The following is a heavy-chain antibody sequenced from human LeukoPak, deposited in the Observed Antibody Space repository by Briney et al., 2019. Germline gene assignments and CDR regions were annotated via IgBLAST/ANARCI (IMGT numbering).Heavy chain of an antibody. CDR2: IYYSGST. Sequence: GSLRLSCAASGFTFSSYNMNWVRQPPGKGLEWIGYIYYSGSTNYNPSLKSRVTISVDTSKNQFSLKLSSVTAADTAVYYCARVSGYSGYGFDYWGQGTLVTVSS. J-gene: IGHJ4*02. D-gene: IGHD5-12*01. CDR1: GFTFSSYN. CDR3: ARVSGYSGYGFDY. V-gene: IGHV4-59*01.